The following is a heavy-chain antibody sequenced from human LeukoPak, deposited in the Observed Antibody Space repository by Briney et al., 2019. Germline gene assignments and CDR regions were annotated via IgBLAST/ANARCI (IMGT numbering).Heavy chain of an antibody. D-gene: IGHD3-22*01. J-gene: IGHJ4*02. Sequence: ASVKVSCKASGGTFRSYAISWVRQAPGQGLEWRGEIIPIFGTANYAQKFQGRVTITADKSTSTAYMELSSLRSEDTAVYYCARSRRGSSGYYPDYWGQGTLVTVSS. CDR1: GGTFRSYA. V-gene: IGHV1-69*06. CDR3: ARSRRGSSGYYPDY. CDR2: IIPIFGTA.